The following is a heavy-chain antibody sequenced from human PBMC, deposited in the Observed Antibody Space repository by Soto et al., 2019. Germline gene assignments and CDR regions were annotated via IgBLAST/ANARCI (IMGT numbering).Heavy chain of an antibody. Sequence: QVILAQSGAEVKKPGSSVKVSCKVSGGSFSSFSINWVRQAPGQRFEWMGGIIPILGTANFTQKFQDRVTFTADNSTAPAYMTLSRLTSEDTAFYYFTAFDINGYVPQNQYWGPGTQVTVSS. D-gene: IGHD3-16*01. CDR1: GGSFSSFS. V-gene: IGHV1-69*06. CDR2: IIPILGTA. CDR3: TAFDINGYVPQNQY. J-gene: IGHJ4*02.